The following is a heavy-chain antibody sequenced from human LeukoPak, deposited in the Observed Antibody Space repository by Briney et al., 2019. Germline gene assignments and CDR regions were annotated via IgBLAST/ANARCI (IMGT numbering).Heavy chain of an antibody. D-gene: IGHD2-2*01. CDR2: ISYDGSNK. J-gene: IGHJ4*02. CDR3: AIACGASSTSCFDY. Sequence: GGSLRLSCAASGFTFSSYAMHWVRQAPGKGLEWVAVISYDGSNKYYADSVKGRFTISRDNSKNTLYLQMNSLRAEDTAVYYCAIACGASSTSCFDYWGQGTLVTVSS. V-gene: IGHV3-30*04. CDR1: GFTFSSYA.